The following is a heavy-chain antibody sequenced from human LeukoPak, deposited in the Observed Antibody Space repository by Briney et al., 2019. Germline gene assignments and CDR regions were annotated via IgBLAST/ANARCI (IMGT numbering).Heavy chain of an antibody. CDR3: ARRPLLGYCSGGSCYSGYNWFDP. D-gene: IGHD2-15*01. V-gene: IGHV4-34*01. CDR2: INHSGST. Sequence: SETLSLTCAVYGGSFSGYYWSWIRQPPGKGLEWIGEINHSGSTNYNPSLKSRVTISVDTSKNQFSLKLSSVTAADTAVYYCARRPLLGYCSGGSCYSGYNWFDPWGQGTLVTVSS. J-gene: IGHJ5*02. CDR1: GGSFSGYY.